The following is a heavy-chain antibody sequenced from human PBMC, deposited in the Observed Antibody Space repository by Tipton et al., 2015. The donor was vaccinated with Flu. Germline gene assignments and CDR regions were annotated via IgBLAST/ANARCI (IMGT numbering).Heavy chain of an antibody. CDR3: ARGRGYCISTTCLLPFDF. D-gene: IGHD2-15*01. CDR1: GFTVSSNY. J-gene: IGHJ4*02. V-gene: IGHV3-53*01. Sequence: VQLVQSGGRLIQRGGSLRLSCVVSGFTVSSNYMTWVRQAPGKGLELVSVIYSGGSTYYADSVKGRFTISRDSSKNTLYLQMNSLRAEDTAVYYCARGRGYCISTTCLLPFDFWGQGTLVAVSS. CDR2: IYSGGST.